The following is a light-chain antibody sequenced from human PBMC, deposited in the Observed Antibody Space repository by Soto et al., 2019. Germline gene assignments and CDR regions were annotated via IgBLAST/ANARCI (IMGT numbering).Light chain of an antibody. CDR1: QSVSSY. J-gene: IGKJ2*01. Sequence: EIVLTQSPATLSLSPGERATLSCRASQSVSSYLAWYQQKPGQAPRLLIYDASNRATGIPARFSGSGSGTDFTFTISSLEPEDFAVYYCQQRSNWPPGVYTFGQGTKLEIK. CDR2: DAS. V-gene: IGKV3-11*01. CDR3: QQRSNWPPGVYT.